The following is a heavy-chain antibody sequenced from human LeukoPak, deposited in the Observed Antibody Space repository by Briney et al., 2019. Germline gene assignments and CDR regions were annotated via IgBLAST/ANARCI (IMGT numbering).Heavy chain of an antibody. J-gene: IGHJ5*02. CDR3: ARGKYCSSSSCYFMDYWFDP. V-gene: IGHV3-23*01. CDR1: GFTFSSYA. CDR2: ISGSGGSA. D-gene: IGHD2-2*01. Sequence: PGGSLRLSCAASGFTFSSYAMTWVRQAPGKGLEWVSTISGSGGSAYYADSVKGRFTISRDNSKNTLYLQMNSLRAEDTAVYYCARGKYCSSSSCYFMDYWFDPWGQGTLVTVSS.